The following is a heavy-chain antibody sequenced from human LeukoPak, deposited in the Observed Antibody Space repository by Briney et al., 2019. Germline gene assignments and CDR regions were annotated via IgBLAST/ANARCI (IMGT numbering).Heavy chain of an antibody. Sequence: SQTLSLTCAISGDSVSNTRAAWTWIRQSPSRGLEWLGRTYYRSKWYNDYAVSVKSRITVNPDTSKNQFSLHLNSVTPEDTAVYFCAREGRSGSINDYDLGYWGRGTLVTVS. CDR1: GDSVSNTRAA. D-gene: IGHD3-16*01. V-gene: IGHV6-1*01. CDR3: AREGRSGSINDYDLGY. CDR2: TYYRSKWYN. J-gene: IGHJ4*02.